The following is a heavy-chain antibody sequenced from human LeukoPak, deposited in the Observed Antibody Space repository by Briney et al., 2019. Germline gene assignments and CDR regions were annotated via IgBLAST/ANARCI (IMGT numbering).Heavy chain of an antibody. CDR2: IYYSGST. CDR3: ARAIASSGSRLFDY. J-gene: IGHJ4*02. CDR1: GGSISSGDYY. Sequence: SETRSLTCTVSGGSISSGDYYWSWIRQPPGKGLEWIGYIYYSGSTYYNPSLKSRVTISLDTSKNQFSLRLTSVTAADTAVYYCARAIASSGSRLFDYWGQGTLVTFSS. V-gene: IGHV4-30-4*01. D-gene: IGHD3-10*01.